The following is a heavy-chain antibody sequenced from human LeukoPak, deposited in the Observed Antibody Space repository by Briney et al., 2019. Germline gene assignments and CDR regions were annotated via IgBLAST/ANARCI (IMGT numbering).Heavy chain of an antibody. J-gene: IGHJ5*02. CDR2: IYYSGST. CDR3: ARDARGTYCSSTSCYSDNWFDP. Sequence: SETLSLTCTVSGGNISSYYWSWIRQPPGKGLEWIGNIYYSGSTNYNPSLKSRVTISVDTSKNQFSLKLSSVTAADTAVYYCARDARGTYCSSTSCYSDNWFDPWGQGTLVTVSS. D-gene: IGHD2-2*01. V-gene: IGHV4-59*01. CDR1: GGNISSYY.